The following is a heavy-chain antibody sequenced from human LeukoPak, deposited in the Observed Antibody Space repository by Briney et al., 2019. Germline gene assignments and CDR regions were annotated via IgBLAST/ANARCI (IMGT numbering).Heavy chain of an antibody. J-gene: IGHJ3*02. CDR2: INTNTGNP. CDR3: ATTLWFGELSHAFDI. D-gene: IGHD3-10*01. CDR1: GYTFTSYA. Sequence: ASVKVSCKASGYTFTSYAMNWVRQAPGQGLEWMGWINTNTGNPTYAQGFTGRFVFSLDTSVSTAYLQISSLKAEDTAVYYCATTLWFGELSHAFDIWGQGTMVTVSS. V-gene: IGHV7-4-1*02.